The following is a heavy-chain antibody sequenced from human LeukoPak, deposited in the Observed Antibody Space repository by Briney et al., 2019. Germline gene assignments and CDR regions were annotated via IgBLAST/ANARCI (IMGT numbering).Heavy chain of an antibody. D-gene: IGHD3-3*02. Sequence: PGGSLRLSCAASGFIFSSYAMSWVRQAPGKGLEWVSIIYSGATTYYADSVKGRFTISRDTSKNTVSLQMNSLRAEDTAVYFCARVGDHFHWNLDLWGRGTLVTVSS. CDR3: ARVGDHFHWNLDL. J-gene: IGHJ2*01. V-gene: IGHV3-53*01. CDR2: IYSGATT. CDR1: GFIFSSYA.